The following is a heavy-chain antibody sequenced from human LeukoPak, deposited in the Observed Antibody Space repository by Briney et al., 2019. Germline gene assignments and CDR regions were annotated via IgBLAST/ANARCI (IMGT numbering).Heavy chain of an antibody. Sequence: GGSLRLSCAASGFIFSTYDMHWVRQAPGKGLEWVAVISYDRSNKYYADSVKGRSTISRDNSKNTLYLQMNSLRAEDTAVYYCAKSYYDFWSGYYQTFDYWGQGTLVTVSS. CDR3: AKSYYDFWSGYYQTFDY. CDR2: ISYDRSNK. D-gene: IGHD3-3*01. CDR1: GFIFSTYD. J-gene: IGHJ4*02. V-gene: IGHV3-30*18.